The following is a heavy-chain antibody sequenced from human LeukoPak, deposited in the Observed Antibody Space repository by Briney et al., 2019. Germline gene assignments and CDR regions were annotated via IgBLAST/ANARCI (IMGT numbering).Heavy chain of an antibody. D-gene: IGHD4-11*01. Sequence: SETLSLTCTVSGASIITTNYYWGWIRQPPGKGLEWIGSISYSGNAYYNPSLRSRLSISMDASKNQFSLKVRSVTAADTAVYYCARNLGQTWGTVTTDLWYFDHWGQGTLVPVSS. V-gene: IGHV4-39*01. J-gene: IGHJ4*02. CDR3: ARNLGQTWGTVTTDLWYFDH. CDR1: GASIITTNYY. CDR2: ISYSGNA.